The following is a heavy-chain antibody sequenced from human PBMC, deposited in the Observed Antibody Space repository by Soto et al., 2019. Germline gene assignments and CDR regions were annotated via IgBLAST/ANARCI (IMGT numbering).Heavy chain of an antibody. CDR1: GFTFSSYS. D-gene: IGHD2-15*01. CDR2: ISSSSSYI. J-gene: IGHJ5*02. V-gene: IGHV3-21*01. Sequence: PGGSLRLSCAASGFTFSSYSMNWFRQAPGKGLEWVSSISSSSSYIYYADSVKGRFTISRDNAKNSLYLQMNSLRAEDTAVYYCARYPVVVVAANQNWFDPWGQGTLVTVSS. CDR3: ARYPVVVVAANQNWFDP.